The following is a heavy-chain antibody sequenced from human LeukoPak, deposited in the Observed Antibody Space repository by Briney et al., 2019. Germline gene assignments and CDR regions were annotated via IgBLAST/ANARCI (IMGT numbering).Heavy chain of an antibody. CDR3: ARLHDPSRQFGRYSSGWYSRIYFDY. V-gene: IGHV4-34*01. CDR2: INHSGST. D-gene: IGHD6-19*01. J-gene: IGHJ4*02. Sequence: SETLSLTCAVYGGSFSGYYWSWIRQPPGKGLEWIGEINHSGSTNYNPSLKSRVTISVDTSKNQFSLKLSSVTAADTAVYYCARLHDPSRQFGRYSSGWYSRIYFDYWGQGTLVTVSS. CDR1: GGSFSGYY.